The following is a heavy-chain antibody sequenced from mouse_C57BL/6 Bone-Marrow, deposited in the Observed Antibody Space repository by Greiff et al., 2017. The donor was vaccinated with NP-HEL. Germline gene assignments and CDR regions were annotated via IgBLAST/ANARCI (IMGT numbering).Heavy chain of an antibody. V-gene: IGHV1-81*01. J-gene: IGHJ3*01. Sequence: QVQLQQSGAELARPGASVKLSCKASGYTFTSYGISWVKQRTGQGLEWIGEIYPRSGNTYYNEKFKGKATLTADKSSSTAYMELRSLTSEDSAVYFCAREGGKRTWFAYWGQGTLVTVSA. CDR3: AREGGKRTWFAY. CDR1: GYTFTSYG. CDR2: IYPRSGNT.